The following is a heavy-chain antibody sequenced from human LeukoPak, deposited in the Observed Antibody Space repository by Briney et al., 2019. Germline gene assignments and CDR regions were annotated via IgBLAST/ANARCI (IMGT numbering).Heavy chain of an antibody. Sequence: GRSLRLSCAASGFTFSSHATHWVRQAPGKGLEWVAVISYDGSNKYYADSVKGRFTISRDNSKNTLYLQMNSLRAEDTAVYYCARSKLGYCSGGSCYYYYYGMDVWGQGTTVTVSS. V-gene: IGHV3-30-3*01. J-gene: IGHJ6*02. CDR3: ARSKLGYCSGGSCYYYYYGMDV. CDR1: GFTFSSHA. CDR2: ISYDGSNK. D-gene: IGHD2-15*01.